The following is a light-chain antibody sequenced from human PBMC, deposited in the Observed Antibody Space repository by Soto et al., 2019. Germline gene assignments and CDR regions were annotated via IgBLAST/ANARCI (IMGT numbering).Light chain of an antibody. Sequence: QPVLTQPPSASGTPGQRVTISCSGSISNLGSNFGFWYQQLPGAAPKLLMSTNDQRPSGVPDRFSGSKSGTSASLAISGLRSEDEADYHCAAWDDSLSGVVFGAGTKVTVL. V-gene: IGLV1-47*01. J-gene: IGLJ3*02. CDR3: AAWDDSLSGVV. CDR1: ISNLGSNF. CDR2: TND.